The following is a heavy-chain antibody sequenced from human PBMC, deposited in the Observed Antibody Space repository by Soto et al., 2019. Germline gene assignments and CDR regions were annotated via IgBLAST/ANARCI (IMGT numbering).Heavy chain of an antibody. J-gene: IGHJ4*02. CDR1: GFTVSSNY. V-gene: IGHV3-53*02. CDR2: FYSGGST. D-gene: IGHD3-10*01. Sequence: EVQLVETGGGLIQPGGSLRLSCAASGFTVSSNYMSWVRQAPGKGLEWVSVFYSGGSTYYADSVKGRFTISRDNSKNTLYLQMNSLRAEDTAVYYCARVYYYGSGSYYNGGHFDYWGQGTLVTVSS. CDR3: ARVYYYGSGSYYNGGHFDY.